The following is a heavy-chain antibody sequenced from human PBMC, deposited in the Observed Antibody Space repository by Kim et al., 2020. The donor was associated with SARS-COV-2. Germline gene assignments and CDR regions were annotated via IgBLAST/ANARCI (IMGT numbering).Heavy chain of an antibody. D-gene: IGHD3-9*01. J-gene: IGHJ5*02. CDR2: ISGSGGST. CDR3: AVDYDILTGPRSNWFDP. Sequence: GGSLRLSCAASGFTFSSYAMSWVRQAPGKGLEWVSAISGSGGSTYYADSVKGRFTISRDNSKNTLYLQMNSLRAEDTAVYYCAVDYDILTGPRSNWFDPWGQGTLVTVSS. CDR1: GFTFSSYA. V-gene: IGHV3-23*01.